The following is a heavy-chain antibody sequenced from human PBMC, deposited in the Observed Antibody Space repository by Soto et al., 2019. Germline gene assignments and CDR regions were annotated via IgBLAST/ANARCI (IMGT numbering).Heavy chain of an antibody. CDR2: IYHSGST. CDR3: ASLSSSHGTGPFDY. V-gene: IGHV4-30-2*01. Sequence: QLQLQESGSGLVKPSQTLSLTCAVSGGSISSGGYSWSWIRQPPGKGLEWIGYIYHSGSTYYNPSLKSRVTISVDRSKNQFSLKLSSVTAADTAVYYCASLSSSHGTGPFDYWGQGTLVTVSS. D-gene: IGHD6-13*01. J-gene: IGHJ4*02. CDR1: GGSISSGGYS.